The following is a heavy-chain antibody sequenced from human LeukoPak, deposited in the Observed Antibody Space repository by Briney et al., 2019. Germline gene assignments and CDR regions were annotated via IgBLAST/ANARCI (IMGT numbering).Heavy chain of an antibody. CDR1: GGSISSADYY. V-gene: IGHV4-30-4*01. D-gene: IGHD4-23*01. J-gene: IGHJ6*02. CDR2: ISYSGNT. CDR3: ARRSRADXGGXVXXXXTDV. Sequence: SQTLSLTCTVSGGSISSADYYWSWIRQPPGKGLEWIAYISYSGNTFYNPSLQSPVTISIDTSNNQFSLKLRSVTAADTAVYYCARRSRADXGGXVXXXXTDVWGQGTTVTVS.